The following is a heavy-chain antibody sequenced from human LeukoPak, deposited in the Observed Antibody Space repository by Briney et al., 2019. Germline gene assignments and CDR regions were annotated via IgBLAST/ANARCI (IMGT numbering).Heavy chain of an antibody. CDR3: ARIRYNWNGEYYFDY. CDR2: IYYSGST. CDR1: GGSISGSSYY. Sequence: TLSLTCTVSGGSISGSSYYWGWIRQPPGKGLEWIGSIYYSGSTYYNPSLKSRVTISVDTSKNQFSLKLSSVTAADTAVYYCARIRYNWNGEYYFDYWGQGTLVTVSS. V-gene: IGHV4-39*07. J-gene: IGHJ4*02. D-gene: IGHD1-20*01.